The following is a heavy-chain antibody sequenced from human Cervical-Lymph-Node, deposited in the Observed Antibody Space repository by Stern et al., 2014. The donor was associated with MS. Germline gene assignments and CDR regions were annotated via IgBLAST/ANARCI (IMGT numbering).Heavy chain of an antibody. J-gene: IGHJ4*02. CDR1: GYSFTANW. CDR2: IYPGVSDT. Sequence: VQLVASGAEAKKPGESLKISCKGSGYSFTANWIAWVRQMPGKGLEWMVIIYPGVSDTRYSPSCQGQVTISADKSISTAYLQWSSLKASDTAMYYCARDYGDYAFDYWGQGTLVTVSS. CDR3: ARDYGDYAFDY. D-gene: IGHD4-17*01. V-gene: IGHV5-51*01.